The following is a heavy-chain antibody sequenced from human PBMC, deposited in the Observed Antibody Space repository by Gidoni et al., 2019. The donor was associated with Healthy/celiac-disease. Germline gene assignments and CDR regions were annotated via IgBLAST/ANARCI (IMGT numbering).Heavy chain of an antibody. Sequence: EVQLVQSGAEVKKPGESLKISCKGSGYSFTSYWIGWVRQMPGKGLEGMGIIYPGDSDTRYSPSFQGQVTISADKSISTAYLQWSSLKASDTAMYYCARWEPYYDSSGLADYWGQGTLVTVSS. V-gene: IGHV5-51*03. CDR1: GYSFTSYW. CDR2: IYPGDSDT. D-gene: IGHD3-22*01. J-gene: IGHJ4*02. CDR3: ARWEPYYDSSGLADY.